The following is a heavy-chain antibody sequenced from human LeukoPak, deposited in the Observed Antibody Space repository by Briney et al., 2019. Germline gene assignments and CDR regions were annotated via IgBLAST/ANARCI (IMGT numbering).Heavy chain of an antibody. V-gene: IGHV3-30*18. J-gene: IGHJ4*02. Sequence: PGGSLRLSCAASGFTFSSYGMHWVRQAPGKGLEWVAVISYDGSNKYYADSVKGRFTISRDNPKNILFLQMNSLRAEDTAVYYCAKGPDLIGRDYFDYWGQGTLVTVSS. CDR3: AKGPDLIGRDYFDY. D-gene: IGHD3-16*02. CDR2: ISYDGSNK. CDR1: GFTFSSYG.